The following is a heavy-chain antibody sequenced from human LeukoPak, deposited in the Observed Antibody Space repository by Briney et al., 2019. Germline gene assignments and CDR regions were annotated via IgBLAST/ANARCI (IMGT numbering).Heavy chain of an antibody. Sequence: PGGSLRLSCAASGFSFSSSWMNWVRQAPGKGLEWVASIKQDGSETYYVDSVKGRFSISRDNAKKSLYLQMNSLRAEDTAVYYCARGYYDSSGSPFDYWGQGTLVTVSS. J-gene: IGHJ4*02. D-gene: IGHD3-22*01. CDR3: ARGYYDSSGSPFDY. CDR2: IKQDGSET. CDR1: GFSFSSSW. V-gene: IGHV3-7*01.